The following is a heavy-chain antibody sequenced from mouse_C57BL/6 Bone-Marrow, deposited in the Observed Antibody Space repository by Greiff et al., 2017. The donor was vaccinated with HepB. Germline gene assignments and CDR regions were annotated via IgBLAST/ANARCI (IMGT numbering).Heavy chain of an antibody. Sequence: QVQLQQPGAELVKPGASVKLSCKASGYTFTSYWMQWVKQRPGQGLEWIGEIDPSDSYTNYNQKFKGKATLTVDTSSSTAYMQLSSLTSEDSAVYYCARSGGSLYYYAMDYWGQGTSVTVSS. CDR2: IDPSDSYT. CDR3: ARSGGSLYYYAMDY. D-gene: IGHD1-1*02. J-gene: IGHJ4*01. V-gene: IGHV1-50*01. CDR1: GYTFTSYW.